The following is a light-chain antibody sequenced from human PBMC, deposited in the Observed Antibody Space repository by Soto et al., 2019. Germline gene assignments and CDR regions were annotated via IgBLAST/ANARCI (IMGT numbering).Light chain of an antibody. V-gene: IGKV3-15*01. Sequence: DIVLTQTPATLSVSPGERVTLSCRASQSVSSNLAWYQQKPGQAPRLLIYGAVSRATGVPARFSGSGFETEFSLTINNLQPADFATYYCQHFYTYPHTFGQGTKVEV. J-gene: IGKJ2*01. CDR1: QSVSSN. CDR2: GAV. CDR3: QHFYTYPHT.